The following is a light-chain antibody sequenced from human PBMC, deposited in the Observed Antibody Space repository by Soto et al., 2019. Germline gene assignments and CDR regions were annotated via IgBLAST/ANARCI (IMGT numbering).Light chain of an antibody. Sequence: EIVLTQSPGTLSLSPGERATLSCRASQSVSTYLAWYQQNPGRPPRLLIYAASSRPAGVPDRFSGSGSGTDFSLTISSLQSEDFAVYYCQQYDNWPQTFGQGTKVEI. CDR1: QSVSTY. J-gene: IGKJ1*01. V-gene: IGKV3D-15*01. CDR2: AAS. CDR3: QQYDNWPQT.